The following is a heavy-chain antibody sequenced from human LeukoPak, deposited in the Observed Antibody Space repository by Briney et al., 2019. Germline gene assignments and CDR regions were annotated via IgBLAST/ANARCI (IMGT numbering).Heavy chain of an antibody. CDR3: ASFSATIGRDMAYYYMDV. J-gene: IGHJ6*03. Sequence: ASVKVSCKASGYTFTGYYIHWVRQAPGQGLEWMGWINPNSGGTNYAQKFQGRVTMTRDTSISTAYMELSRLRSDDTAVYYCASFSATIGRDMAYYYMDVWSKGTTVAVSS. D-gene: IGHD5-12*01. V-gene: IGHV1-2*02. CDR1: GYTFTGYY. CDR2: INPNSGGT.